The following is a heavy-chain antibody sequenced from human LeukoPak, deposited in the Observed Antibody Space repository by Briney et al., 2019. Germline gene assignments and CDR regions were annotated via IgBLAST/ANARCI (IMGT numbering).Heavy chain of an antibody. CDR1: GYTLTELS. J-gene: IGHJ5*02. CDR3: ATAELWGGYELPNL. D-gene: IGHD5-12*01. V-gene: IGHV1-24*01. CDR2: FDPEDGET. Sequence: ASVKVSCKVSGYTLTELSMHWVRQAPGKGLEWMGGFDPEDGETIYAQKFQGRATMTEDTSTDTAYMELSSLRSEDTAVYYCATAELWGGYELPNLWGQGTLVTVSS.